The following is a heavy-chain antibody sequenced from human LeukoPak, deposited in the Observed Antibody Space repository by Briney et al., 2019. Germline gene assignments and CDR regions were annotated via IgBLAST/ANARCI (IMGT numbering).Heavy chain of an antibody. CDR2: ISGSGGST. CDR3: AKARWDLLHDAFDM. CDR1: GFTFSTYS. V-gene: IGHV3-23*01. Sequence: GRSLRLSCAASGFTFSTYSMHWVRQAPGKGLEWVSAISGSGGSTYYADSVKGRFTISRDNSKNTLYMQMYSLRVDDTAVYYCAKARWDLLHDAFDMWGQGTMVTVSS. D-gene: IGHD1-26*01. J-gene: IGHJ3*02.